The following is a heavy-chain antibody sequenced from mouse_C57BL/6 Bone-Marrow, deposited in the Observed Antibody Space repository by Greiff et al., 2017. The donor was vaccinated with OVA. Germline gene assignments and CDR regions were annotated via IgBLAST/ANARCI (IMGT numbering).Heavy chain of an antibody. CDR2: ISSGGSYT. J-gene: IGHJ3*01. V-gene: IGHV5-6*01. Sequence: EVQVVESGGDLVKPGGSLKLSCAASGFTFRSYGMSWVRQTPDKRLEWVATISSGGSYTYYPDSVKGRFTISRDNAKNTLYLQMSSLKSEDTAMYYCARRRGQRYWGQGTLVTVSA. CDR3: ARRRGQRY. CDR1: GFTFRSYG. D-gene: IGHD3-3*01.